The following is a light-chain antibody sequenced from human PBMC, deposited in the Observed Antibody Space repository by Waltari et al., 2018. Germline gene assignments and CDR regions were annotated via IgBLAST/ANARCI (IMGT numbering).Light chain of an antibody. J-gene: IGLJ2*01. CDR1: GSNIGAGYA. V-gene: IGLV1-40*01. CDR2: GST. Sequence: QSVLTQPPSVSGAPGQRVTISCTGSGSNIGAGYAVHWYQQLPRAAPKLLIYGSTGRPFGVPDRFFGSTSCTSASLAITGLQAEDEADYYCQSYDTSLRVVFGGGTKLTVL. CDR3: QSYDTSLRVV.